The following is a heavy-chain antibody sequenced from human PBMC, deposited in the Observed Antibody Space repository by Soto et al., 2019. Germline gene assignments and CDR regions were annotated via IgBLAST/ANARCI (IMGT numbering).Heavy chain of an antibody. CDR3: AKPLNGFYYYYYGMDV. Sequence: QVQLVESGGGVVQPGRSLRLSCAASGFTFSSYGMHWVRQAPGKGLEWVAVISYDGSNKYYADSVKGRFTISRDNSKNTLYLQMNSLRAEDTAVYYCAKPLNGFYYYYYGMDVWGQGTTVTVSS. CDR2: ISYDGSNK. CDR1: GFTFSSYG. J-gene: IGHJ6*02. D-gene: IGHD3-9*01. V-gene: IGHV3-30*18.